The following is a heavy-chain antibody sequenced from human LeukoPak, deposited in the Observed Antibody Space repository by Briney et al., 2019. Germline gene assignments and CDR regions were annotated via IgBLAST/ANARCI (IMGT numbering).Heavy chain of an antibody. CDR1: GGSISSYY. V-gene: IGHV4-4*07. CDR2: IYTSGST. Sequence: PSETLSLTCTVSGGSISSYYWSWIRQPAGKGLEWIGRIYTSGSTNYNPSLKSRVTISVDTSKNQFSLRLSSVTAADTAVYYCARGGYYYDSSSLVDYWGQGTLVTVSS. D-gene: IGHD3-22*01. J-gene: IGHJ4*02. CDR3: ARGGYYYDSSSLVDY.